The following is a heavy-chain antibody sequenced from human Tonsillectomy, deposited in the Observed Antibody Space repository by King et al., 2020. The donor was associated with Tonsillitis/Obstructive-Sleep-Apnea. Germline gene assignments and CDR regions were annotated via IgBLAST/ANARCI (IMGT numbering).Heavy chain of an antibody. CDR3: ARVHSYCSSTSCLDY. V-gene: IGHV1-18*01. Sequence: VQSGAEVKKPGASVKVSCKASGYTFTSYGISWVRQAPGQGLEWMGWISAYNSNTNYAQKLQGRVTMTTDSSTSTAYMELRSLRSDDTAVYYCARVHSYCSSTSCLDYWGQGTLVTVSS. CDR2: ISAYNSNT. J-gene: IGHJ4*02. D-gene: IGHD2-2*01. CDR1: GYTFTSYG.